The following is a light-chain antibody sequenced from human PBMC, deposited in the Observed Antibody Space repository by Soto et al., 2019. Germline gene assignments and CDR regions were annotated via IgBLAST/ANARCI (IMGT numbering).Light chain of an antibody. Sequence: DIQMTQSPSTLSGSVGDRVTITCRASQTISSWLAWYQRKPGKAXKPLIYKASTLKSGVPSRFSGSGSGTEFTLTISSLQPDDFATYYCQHYNSYSEAFGQGTKVDIK. V-gene: IGKV1-5*03. CDR3: QHYNSYSEA. J-gene: IGKJ1*01. CDR1: QTISSW. CDR2: KAS.